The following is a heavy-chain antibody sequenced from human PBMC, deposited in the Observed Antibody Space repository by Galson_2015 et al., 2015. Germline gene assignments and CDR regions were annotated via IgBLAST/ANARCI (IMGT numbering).Heavy chain of an antibody. Sequence: SLRLSCAASGFTFSSYEMNWVRQAPGKGLEWVSYISSSGSTIYYADSVKGRFTISRDNAKNSLYLQMNSLRAEDTAVYYCARNYGDYFYYYGMDVWGQGTTVTVSS. CDR1: GFTFSSYE. V-gene: IGHV3-48*03. CDR3: ARNYGDYFYYYGMDV. J-gene: IGHJ6*02. D-gene: IGHD4-17*01. CDR2: ISSSGSTI.